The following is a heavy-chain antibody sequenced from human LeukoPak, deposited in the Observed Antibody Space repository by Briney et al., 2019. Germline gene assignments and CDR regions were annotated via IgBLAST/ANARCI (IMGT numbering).Heavy chain of an antibody. CDR2: IRYDGSNK. Sequence: GGSLRLSCAASGFTFSSYGMHWVRQAPGKELEWVAFIRYDGSNKYYADSVKGRFTISRDNSKNTLYLQMNSLRAEDTAVYYCAKDQWSGSYYVLDYWGQGTLVTVSS. CDR1: GFTFSSYG. V-gene: IGHV3-30*02. D-gene: IGHD1-26*01. J-gene: IGHJ4*02. CDR3: AKDQWSGSYYVLDY.